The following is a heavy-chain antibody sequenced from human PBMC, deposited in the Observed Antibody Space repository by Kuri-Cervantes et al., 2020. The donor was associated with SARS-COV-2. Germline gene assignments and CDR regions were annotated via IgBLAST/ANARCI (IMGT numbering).Heavy chain of an antibody. CDR2: VNHRGST. CDR3: AKDLGFVAFEVSGAFDI. D-gene: IGHD3-10*01. Sequence: SKTLSLTCAFYGESFSGYYWNWIRQSPGKGLEWIGEVNHRGSTNYNPSLKSRVTISVDTSSKQFSLKLSSVTAADTAVYYCAKDLGFVAFEVSGAFDIWGQGTMVTVSS. V-gene: IGHV4-34*01. J-gene: IGHJ3*02. CDR1: GESFSGYY.